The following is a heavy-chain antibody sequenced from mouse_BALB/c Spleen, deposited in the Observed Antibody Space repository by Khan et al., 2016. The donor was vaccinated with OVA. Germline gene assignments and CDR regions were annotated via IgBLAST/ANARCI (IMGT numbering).Heavy chain of an antibody. CDR2: IYPGNSDT. D-gene: IGHD2-2*01. J-gene: IGHJ3*01. CDR3: TRFGYLFAY. V-gene: IGHV1-5*01. Sequence: VQLQQSGTVLARPGTSAKLSCKASGYTFTSYWMHWVKQRPGQGLEWIGAIYPGNSDTSYNQKFKGKAKLTAVTSTSTAYMELSSLTNEDSAVYYCTRFGYLFAYWGQGTLVTVSA. CDR1: GYTFTSYW.